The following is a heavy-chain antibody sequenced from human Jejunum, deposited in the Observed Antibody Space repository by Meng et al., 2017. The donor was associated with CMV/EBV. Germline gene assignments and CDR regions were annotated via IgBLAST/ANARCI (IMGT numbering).Heavy chain of an antibody. V-gene: IGHV3-7*01. D-gene: IGHD3-10*01. CDR2: IKQDGSEK. J-gene: IGHJ4*02. CDR3: ARNARGSGY. Sequence: SCAASGITFSTYWMTWGRQAPGKGLEWVANIKQDGSEKYYVDSVKGRFTISRDNAKNSLFLQMNSLRAEDTAMYYCARNARGSGYWGQGTLVTVSS. CDR1: GITFSTYW.